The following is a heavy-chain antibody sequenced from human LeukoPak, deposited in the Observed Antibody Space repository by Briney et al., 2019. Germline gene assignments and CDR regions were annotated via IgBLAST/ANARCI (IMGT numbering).Heavy chain of an antibody. CDR1: GFTFSNAW. Sequence: GGSLRLSCAASGFTFSNAWMSWVRQAPGKGLEWVGRIKSKTDGGTTDYAAPVKGRFTISRDDSKNTLYLQMNSLKTEDTAVYYCTTEETYYYDSSGYYSGDYWGQGTLVTVSS. CDR2: IKSKTDGGTT. J-gene: IGHJ4*02. D-gene: IGHD3-22*01. CDR3: TTEETYYYDSSGYYSGDY. V-gene: IGHV3-15*01.